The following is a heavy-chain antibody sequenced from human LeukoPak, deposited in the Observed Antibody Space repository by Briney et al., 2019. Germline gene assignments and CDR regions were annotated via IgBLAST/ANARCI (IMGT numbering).Heavy chain of an antibody. Sequence: SETLSLTCTVSGDSISSSSYYWGWIRQPPGKGLEWIGSIYYSGSTYYNPSLKSRVTISVDTSKNQFSLKLSSVTAADTAVYYCARRRRPPVIWGAPIRYSSGFPGENYYFDYWGQGTLVTVSS. CDR1: GDSISSSSYY. J-gene: IGHJ4*02. V-gene: IGHV4-39*01. CDR3: ARRRRPPVIWGAPIRYSSGFPGENYYFDY. D-gene: IGHD6-19*01. CDR2: IYYSGST.